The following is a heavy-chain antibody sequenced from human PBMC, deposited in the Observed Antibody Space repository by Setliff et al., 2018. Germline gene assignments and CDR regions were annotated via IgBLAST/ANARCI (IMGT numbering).Heavy chain of an antibody. Sequence: SETLSLTCIVSGASVSGNSYYWGWIRQPPGKGLEWIGSMYYGGGGSTYYNASLKSRVTISVDTSKNQFSLKLNSVTAADTAVYYCARAPRYFDPTGSYFDYWGQGTLVTVSS. CDR1: GASVSGNSYY. D-gene: IGHD3-9*01. CDR2: MYYGGGGST. CDR3: ARAPRYFDPTGSYFDY. J-gene: IGHJ4*02. V-gene: IGHV4-39*07.